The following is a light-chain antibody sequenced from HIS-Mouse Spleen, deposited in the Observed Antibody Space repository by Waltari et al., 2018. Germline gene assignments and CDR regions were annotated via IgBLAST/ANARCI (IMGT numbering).Light chain of an antibody. CDR1: SSDVGGYNY. CDR2: DVS. CDR3: CSYAGSYSYV. Sequence: QSALTQPRSVSGSPGQSVTISCPGTSSDVGGYNYVPWYQQHPGKAPKLMIYDVSKRPSGVPDRFSGSKSGNTASLTISGLQAEDEADYYCCSYAGSYSYVFGTGTKVTVL. V-gene: IGLV2-11*01. J-gene: IGLJ1*01.